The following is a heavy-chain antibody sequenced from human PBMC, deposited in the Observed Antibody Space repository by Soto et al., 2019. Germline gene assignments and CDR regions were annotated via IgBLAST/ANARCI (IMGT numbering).Heavy chain of an antibody. CDR2: INAGNGNT. CDR3: ARAVGVATVSFDY. CDR1: GYTFTSYA. Sequence: GASVKVSCKASGYTFTSYAMHWVRLAPGQRLEWMGWINAGNGNTKYSQKFQGRVTITRDTSASTAYMELSSLRSEDTAVYYCARAVGVATVSFDYWGQGTLVTVSS. J-gene: IGHJ4*02. V-gene: IGHV1-3*01. D-gene: IGHD5-12*01.